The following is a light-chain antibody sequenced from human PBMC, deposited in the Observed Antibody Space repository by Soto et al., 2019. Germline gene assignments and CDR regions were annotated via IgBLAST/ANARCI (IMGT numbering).Light chain of an antibody. V-gene: IGLV2-14*01. J-gene: IGLJ1*01. CDR3: SSYTASTTFG. Sequence: QSVLTQPASVSGSPGQSVTISCAGTNTDVGGYNYVSWYQQHPGKAPKLLISEVSNRPSGISSRFSGSKSGNTASLIISGLQAEDEADYYCSSYTASTTFGFGTGTKLTVL. CDR2: EVS. CDR1: NTDVGGYNY.